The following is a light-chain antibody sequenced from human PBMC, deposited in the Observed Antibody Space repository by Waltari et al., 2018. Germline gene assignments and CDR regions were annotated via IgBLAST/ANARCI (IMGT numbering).Light chain of an antibody. CDR1: QSLVHTDGNTH. V-gene: IGKV2-30*02. CDR3: MQGTHWPYT. Sequence: DAVMTQSPPSLPVTLGQGASTSCKHSQSLVHTDGNTHLTWFHQRPGQSPRRLIYRVSTRDSGVPDRFSGSGSGTDFTLRISRVEAEDVGVYYCMQGTHWPYTFGQGTKLDIK. J-gene: IGKJ2*01. CDR2: RVS.